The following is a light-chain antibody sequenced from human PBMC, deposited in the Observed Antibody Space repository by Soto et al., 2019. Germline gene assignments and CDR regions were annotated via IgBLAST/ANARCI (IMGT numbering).Light chain of an antibody. CDR1: QSISKY. CDR3: QQAFTYPLT. J-gene: IGKJ4*01. Sequence: DIQMTQSPSSLSASLGDRVTITCRASQSISKYLNWYQQKPGNAPKLLIYVASTLQTGVPSRFSGSGSGTDFTLSISSLQPKDFATYYCQQAFTYPLTFGGGTKVEIK. V-gene: IGKV1-39*01. CDR2: VAS.